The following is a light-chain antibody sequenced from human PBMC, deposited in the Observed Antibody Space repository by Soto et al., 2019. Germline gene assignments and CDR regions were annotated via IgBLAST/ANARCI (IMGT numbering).Light chain of an antibody. CDR1: SSDVGGYNY. V-gene: IGLV2-14*01. J-gene: IGLJ3*02. CDR2: EVS. CDR3: SSYTSSSTLV. Sequence: QSVLPQPASVSGSPGQSITIPCTGTSSDVGGYNYVSWYQHHPGKAPKLMIYEVSNRPSGVSNRFSGSKSGNTASQTISGLQAEDEADYYCSSYTSSSTLVFGGGTKLTVL.